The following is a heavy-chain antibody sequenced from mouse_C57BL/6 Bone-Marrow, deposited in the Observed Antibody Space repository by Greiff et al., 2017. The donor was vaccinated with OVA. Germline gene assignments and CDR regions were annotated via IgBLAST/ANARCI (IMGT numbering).Heavy chain of an antibody. CDR1: GFTFTDYY. Sequence: EVQGVESGGGLVQPGGSLSLSCAASGFTFTDYYMSWVRQPPGKALEWLGFFRNKANGYTTEYSASVKGRFTISRDNSQSILYLQMNALRAEDSATYYCARYGDYAYAMDYWGQGTSVTVSS. CDR2: FRNKANGYTT. D-gene: IGHD1-1*02. J-gene: IGHJ4*01. V-gene: IGHV7-3*01. CDR3: ARYGDYAYAMDY.